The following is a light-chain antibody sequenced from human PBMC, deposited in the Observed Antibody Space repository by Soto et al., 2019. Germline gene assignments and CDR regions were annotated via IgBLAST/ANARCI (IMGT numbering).Light chain of an antibody. CDR3: QQSYSTPTWT. Sequence: DIQMTQSPSSLSASVVDRVTITCQASQNINNYLNWYQQKPGRAPKLLIYDASNLEAGVPSRFRGSGSGTDFTFTISRLQPEDIATYYCQQSYSTPTWTFGQGTKVDIK. J-gene: IGKJ1*01. V-gene: IGKV1-33*01. CDR2: DAS. CDR1: QNINNY.